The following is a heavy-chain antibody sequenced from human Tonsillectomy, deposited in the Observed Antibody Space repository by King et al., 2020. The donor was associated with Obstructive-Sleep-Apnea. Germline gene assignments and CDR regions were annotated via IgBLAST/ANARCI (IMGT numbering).Heavy chain of an antibody. V-gene: IGHV4-39*07. J-gene: IGHJ4*02. CDR1: GGSISSSSYY. CDR2: IYYSGST. Sequence: QLQESGPGLVKPSETLSLTCTVSGGSISSSSYYWGWIRQPPGKGLEWIGSIYYSGSTYYNPSLKSRVTISVDTSKNQFSLKLSSLTAADTAVYYCARDLADYGSGSYYLTFHFDYWGQGTLVTVSS. CDR3: ARDLADYGSGSYYLTFHFDY. D-gene: IGHD3-10*01.